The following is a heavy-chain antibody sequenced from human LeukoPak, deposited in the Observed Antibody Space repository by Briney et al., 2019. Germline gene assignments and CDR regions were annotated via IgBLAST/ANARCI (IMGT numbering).Heavy chain of an antibody. V-gene: IGHV3-33*08. CDR2: IWYDGSKK. CDR1: GFTFINGY. Sequence: PGGSLRLSCAASGFTFINGYMSWARQAPGKGLEWVAVIWYDGSKKYYADSVKGRSTISRDNSKNTLYLEMNSLRAEDTAVYYCARDVSYNSLDYWGQGTLVTVSS. J-gene: IGHJ4*02. D-gene: IGHD6-13*01. CDR3: ARDVSYNSLDY.